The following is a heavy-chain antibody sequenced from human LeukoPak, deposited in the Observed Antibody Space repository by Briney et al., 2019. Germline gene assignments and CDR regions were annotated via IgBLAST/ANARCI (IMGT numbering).Heavy chain of an antibody. CDR1: GGSISSGDYY. Sequence: SQTLSLTCTVSGGSISSGDYYWSWIRQPPGKGLEWIGYIYYSESTFYSPSLKSRVTISLDTSKNQFALRLTSVTAADTAVYYCARAIASSGSRLFDYWGQGTLVTVSS. CDR2: IYYSEST. D-gene: IGHD3-10*01. CDR3: ARAIASSGSRLFDY. V-gene: IGHV4-30-4*01. J-gene: IGHJ4*02.